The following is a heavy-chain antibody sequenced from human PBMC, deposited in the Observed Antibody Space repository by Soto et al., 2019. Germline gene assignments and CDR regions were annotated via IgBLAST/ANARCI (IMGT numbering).Heavy chain of an antibody. CDR3: AKEKISTSCCNWFDP. Sequence: GGSLRLSCAASGFTFSSYAMHWVRQAPGKGLEWVAVIWYDGSNKYYADSVKGRFTISRDNSKNTLFLQMNSLRAEDTAAYYCAKEKISTSCCNWFDPWGQGTLVTVS. CDR2: IWYDGSNK. V-gene: IGHV3-33*06. D-gene: IGHD2-2*01. J-gene: IGHJ5*02. CDR1: GFTFSSYA.